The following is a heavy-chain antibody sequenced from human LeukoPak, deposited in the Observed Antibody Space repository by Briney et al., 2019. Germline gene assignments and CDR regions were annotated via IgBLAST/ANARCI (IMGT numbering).Heavy chain of an antibody. CDR2: IWYDGSNK. J-gene: IGHJ5*02. Sequence: GSLRLSCAASGFTFGSYGMHWVRQAPGKGLEWVAVIWYDGSNKYYADSVKGRFTISRDNSKNTLYLQMNSLRAEDTAVYYCARGAGGYRFDPWGQGTLVTVSS. CDR3: ARGAGGYRFDP. D-gene: IGHD1-1*01. V-gene: IGHV3-33*08. CDR1: GFTFGSYG.